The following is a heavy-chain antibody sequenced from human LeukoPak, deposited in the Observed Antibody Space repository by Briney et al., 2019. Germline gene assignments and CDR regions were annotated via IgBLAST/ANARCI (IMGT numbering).Heavy chain of an antibody. CDR2: IYTSGST. Sequence: SETLSLTCTVSGGSISSSSYYWGWIRQPAGKGLEWIGRIYTSGSTNYNPSLKSRVTMSVDTSKNQFSLKLSSVTAADTAVYYCASVGHGGNWFAPWGQGTLVTVSS. CDR1: GGSISSSSYY. V-gene: IGHV4-61*02. CDR3: ASVGHGGNWFAP. J-gene: IGHJ5*02.